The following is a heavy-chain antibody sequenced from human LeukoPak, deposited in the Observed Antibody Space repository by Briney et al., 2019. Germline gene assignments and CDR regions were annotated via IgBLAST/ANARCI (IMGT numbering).Heavy chain of an antibody. J-gene: IGHJ6*03. D-gene: IGHD3-9*01. Sequence: PGGSLRLSCAASGFTFSSFGMSWVRQAPGKGLEWVSAISGSGGSTYSADSVKGRFTISRDNYKNTLYLQMNSLRAEDTAVYYCAKCILTGYYKGYMDVWGKGTTVTISS. CDR2: ISGSGGST. CDR1: GFTFSSFG. V-gene: IGHV3-23*01. CDR3: AKCILTGYYKGYMDV.